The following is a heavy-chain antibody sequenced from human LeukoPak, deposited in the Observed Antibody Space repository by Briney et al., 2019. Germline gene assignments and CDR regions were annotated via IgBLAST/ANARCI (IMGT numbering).Heavy chain of an antibody. CDR3: AREVSYCGGDCPYNWFDP. CDR2: FDPEDGET. V-gene: IGHV1-24*01. Sequence: ASVKVSCKVSGYTLTELSMHWVRQAPGKGLEWMGGFDPEDGETIYAQKFQGRVTMTEDTSTDTAYMELSSLRSEDTAVYYCAREVSYCGGDCPYNWFDPWGQGTLVTVSS. J-gene: IGHJ5*02. CDR1: GYTLTELS. D-gene: IGHD2-21*02.